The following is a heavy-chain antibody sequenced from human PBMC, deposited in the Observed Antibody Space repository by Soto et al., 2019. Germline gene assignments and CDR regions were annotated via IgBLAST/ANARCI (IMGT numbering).Heavy chain of an antibody. D-gene: IGHD3-16*01. CDR2: MYYSGVT. Sequence: QVQLQESGPGLVKPSQTLSLTCTVSAGSISSGGYYWSWIRQDPGKGLEWIGYMYYSGVTFYNPSPTRRVTLSADTSKNQFPLKLNSVTAADTAVYYCARVGRFYDSGVWGGYFEYWGQGTLVTVSS. CDR1: AGSISSGGYY. J-gene: IGHJ4*02. CDR3: ARVGRFYDSGVWGGYFEY. V-gene: IGHV4-31*03.